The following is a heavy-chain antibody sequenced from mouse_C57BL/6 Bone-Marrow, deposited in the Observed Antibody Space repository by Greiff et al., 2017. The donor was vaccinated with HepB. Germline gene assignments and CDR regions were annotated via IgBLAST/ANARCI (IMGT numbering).Heavy chain of an antibody. CDR3: TELTGDY. Sequence: EVQLQQSGAELVRPGASVKLSCTASGFNIKDDYMHWVKQRPEQGLEWIGCIDPENGDTEYASKFQGKATITADTSSNTAYLQLSSLTSEDTAVYYCTELTGDYWGQGTTLTVSS. CDR1: GFNIKDDY. D-gene: IGHD4-1*01. V-gene: IGHV14-4*01. J-gene: IGHJ2*01. CDR2: IDPENGDT.